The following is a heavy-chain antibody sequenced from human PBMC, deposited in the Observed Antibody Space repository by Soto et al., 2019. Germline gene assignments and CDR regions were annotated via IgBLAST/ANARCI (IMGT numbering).Heavy chain of an antibody. CDR3: AGDSPHDSTVAGDY. V-gene: IGHV3-74*01. Sequence: GGSLRLSCAASGFTFSTHWMHWVRQVPEKGLVWVSRINGDGSQTTYADSVRGRLTISRDNAKNTLYLQMNNLRVEDTAVCYCAGDSPHDSTVAGDYWGQGTLVTVSS. D-gene: IGHD3-22*01. CDR1: GFTFSTHW. CDR2: INGDGSQT. J-gene: IGHJ4*02.